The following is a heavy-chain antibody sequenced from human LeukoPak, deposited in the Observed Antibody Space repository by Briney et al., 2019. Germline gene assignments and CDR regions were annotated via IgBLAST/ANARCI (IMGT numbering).Heavy chain of an antibody. CDR2: INPSGGST. CDR1: GYTFTSYY. D-gene: IGHD3-22*01. J-gene: IGHJ5*02. V-gene: IGHV1-46*01. CDR3: ARAITMIVVVKDSWFDP. Sequence: ASVKVSCKASGYTFTSYYMHWVRQAPGQGLEWMGIINPSGGSTSCAQKFQGRVTMTRDTSTSTVYMELSSLRSEDTAVYYCARAITMIVVVKDSWFDPWGQGTLVTVSS.